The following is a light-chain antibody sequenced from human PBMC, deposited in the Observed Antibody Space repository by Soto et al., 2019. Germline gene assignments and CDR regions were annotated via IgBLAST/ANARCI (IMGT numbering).Light chain of an antibody. CDR2: AAS. V-gene: IGKV1-39*01. J-gene: IGKJ4*01. Sequence: DIQMTQSPSSLSASVGDRVTITCRSSQTITSYLNWYQHKPGRAPNLLVYAASSSHNGVPSRFSGSGSGTDFTLTISSLQPEDFATYYCQQTYTMPPTFGGGTKVEIK. CDR1: QTITSY. CDR3: QQTYTMPPT.